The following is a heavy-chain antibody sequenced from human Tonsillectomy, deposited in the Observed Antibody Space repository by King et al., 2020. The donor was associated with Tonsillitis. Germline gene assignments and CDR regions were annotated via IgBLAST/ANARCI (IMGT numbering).Heavy chain of an antibody. Sequence: VQLVESGAEVKKPGASVKVSCKASGYTFTAYYMYWVRQAPGQGLEWMGWINPNSGGANYAQKFKGRVTMTRDTSISTAYMELSRLRSDDTAVYYCVRGPWVYYGSSVAFWGQGTLVTVSS. CDR1: GYTFTAYY. V-gene: IGHV1-2*02. D-gene: IGHD3-3*01. CDR2: INPNSGGA. CDR3: VRGPWVYYGSSVAF. J-gene: IGHJ4*02.